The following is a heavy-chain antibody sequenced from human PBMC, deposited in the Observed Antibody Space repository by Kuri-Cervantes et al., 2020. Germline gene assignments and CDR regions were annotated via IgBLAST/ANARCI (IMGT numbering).Heavy chain of an antibody. CDR1: GGSISSSSYY. CDR2: IYYSGST. D-gene: IGHD6-13*01. Sequence: SETLSLTCTVSGGSISSSSYYWGWIRQPPGKGLEWTGSIYYSGSTYYNPSLKSRVTISVDTSKNQFSLKLSSVTAADTAVYYCAREAPALWQQLLVRVVYWGQGTLVTVSS. CDR3: AREAPALWQQLLVRVVY. V-gene: IGHV4-39*07. J-gene: IGHJ4*02.